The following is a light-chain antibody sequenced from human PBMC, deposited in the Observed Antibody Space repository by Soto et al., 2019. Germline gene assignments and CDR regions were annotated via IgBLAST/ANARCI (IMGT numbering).Light chain of an antibody. CDR3: QQYNFWPPLT. CDR2: DAS. V-gene: IGKV3-15*01. Sequence: EIVMTQSPATLSVSPGERATLSCRASQSVNSYLAWYRQKPGQAPRLLISDASTRATGVPARFSGSGSGTEFTLTISSLQSEDSGIYYCQQYNFWPPLTFGGGTKVEIK. CDR1: QSVNSY. J-gene: IGKJ4*01.